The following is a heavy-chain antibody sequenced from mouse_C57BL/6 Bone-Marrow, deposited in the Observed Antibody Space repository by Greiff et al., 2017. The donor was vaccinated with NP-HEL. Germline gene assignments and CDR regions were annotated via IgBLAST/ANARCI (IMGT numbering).Heavy chain of an antibody. Sequence: VQLLESGAELARPGASVKLSCQASGYTFTSYGISWVKQRPEQGLEWIGAIYPRSGNTSYNENFKGPATLTADKSASTAYMELRSLTSEDSAVYFCARGQHGSSSFDYWGQGTTLTVSA. V-gene: IGHV1-81*01. D-gene: IGHD3-2*01. CDR2: IYPRSGNT. CDR1: GYTFTSYG. CDR3: ARGQHGSSSFDY. J-gene: IGHJ2*01.